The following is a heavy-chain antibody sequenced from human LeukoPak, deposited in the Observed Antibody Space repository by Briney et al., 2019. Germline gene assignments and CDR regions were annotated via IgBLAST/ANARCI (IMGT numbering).Heavy chain of an antibody. CDR1: GGSISSGNW. D-gene: IGHD4-17*01. V-gene: IGHV4-4*02. Sequence: SETLSLTCAVSGGSISSGNWWSWVRQPPGKGLKWIGEIYHSGSTNYNPSLKSRVTISVDKSKNQFSLKLSSVTAADTAVYYCARDQGVSGDYGGAFDIWGQGTMVTVSS. CDR2: IYHSGST. J-gene: IGHJ3*02. CDR3: ARDQGVSGDYGGAFDI.